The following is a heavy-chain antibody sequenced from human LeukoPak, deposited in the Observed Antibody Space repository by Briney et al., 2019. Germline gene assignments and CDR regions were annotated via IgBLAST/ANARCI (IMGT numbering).Heavy chain of an antibody. CDR3: VSGYSYFDY. J-gene: IGHJ4*02. Sequence: GSLRLSCAASGFTFSSYWMHWVRQAPGKGLVWVSRITSDGSSTSYADSVKGRFTISRDNAKNTLYLRMNSLRAEDTAVYYCVSGYSYFDYWGQGTLVTASA. D-gene: IGHD5-12*01. CDR1: GFTFSSYW. V-gene: IGHV3-74*01. CDR2: ITSDGSST.